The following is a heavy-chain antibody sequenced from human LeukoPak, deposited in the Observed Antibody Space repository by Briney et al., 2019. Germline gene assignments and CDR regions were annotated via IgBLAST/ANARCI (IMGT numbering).Heavy chain of an antibody. J-gene: IGHJ6*03. CDR3: AKVYCSGGSCYGTGNYYYMDV. V-gene: IGHV3-30*02. CDR2: IRYDGDNK. CDR1: GFTFSTYG. Sequence: GGSLRLSCAASGFTFSTYGLLWIRQAPGKGLEWVAFIRYDGDNKYYADSVKGRFTISRDNSKNTLYLQMNSLRVEDTAVYYCAKVYCSGGSCYGTGNYYYMDVWGKGTTVTISS. D-gene: IGHD2-15*01.